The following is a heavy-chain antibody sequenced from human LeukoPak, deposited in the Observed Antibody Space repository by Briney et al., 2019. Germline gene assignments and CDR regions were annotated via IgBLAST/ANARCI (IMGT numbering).Heavy chain of an antibody. J-gene: IGHJ6*03. V-gene: IGHV3-48*03. CDR1: GFTFSGYE. D-gene: IGHD3-10*01. CDR2: ISSGGDTI. Sequence: GGSLRLSCAASGFTFSGYEMNWVRQAPGKGLEWVSYISSGGDTIYYADSVKGRFTISRDNAKNSLYLQMNSLRAEDTALYYCAREWFGRNYYYYYYMDVWGKGTTVTVSS. CDR3: AREWFGRNYYYYYYMDV.